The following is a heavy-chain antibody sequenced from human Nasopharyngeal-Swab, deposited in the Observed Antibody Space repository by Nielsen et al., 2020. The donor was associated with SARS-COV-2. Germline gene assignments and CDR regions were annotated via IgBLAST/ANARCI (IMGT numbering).Heavy chain of an antibody. Sequence: ASVKVSCKASGYTFTSYDINWVRQATGQGLEWMGWMNPNSGNTGYAQKFQGRVTITRNTSISTAYMELSSLRSEGTAVYYCARVSEKWFGELLGHYYYCMDVWGQGTTVTVSS. V-gene: IGHV1-8*03. CDR3: ARVSEKWFGELLGHYYYCMDV. J-gene: IGHJ6*02. CDR2: MNPNSGNT. CDR1: GYTFTSYD. D-gene: IGHD3-10*01.